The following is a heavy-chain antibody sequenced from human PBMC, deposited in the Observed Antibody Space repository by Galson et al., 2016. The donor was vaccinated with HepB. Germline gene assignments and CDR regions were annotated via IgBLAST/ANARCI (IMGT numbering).Heavy chain of an antibody. Sequence: SLRLSCAASGFTVSNKYMSWVRQAPGKGLEWHSIIYSGGSTYYADSVKGRFTISRDNSKNTLYLQMNSLRVEDTAVYYCAVEAGIAVAGPEFHYYYGMDVWGQGTTVTVSS. J-gene: IGHJ6*02. V-gene: IGHV3-53*01. CDR1: GFTVSNKY. CDR3: AVEAGIAVAGPEFHYYYGMDV. D-gene: IGHD6-19*01. CDR2: IYSGGST.